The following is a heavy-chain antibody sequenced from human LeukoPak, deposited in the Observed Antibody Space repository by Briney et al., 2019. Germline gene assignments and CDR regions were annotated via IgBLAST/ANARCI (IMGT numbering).Heavy chain of an antibody. CDR3: ARAQLERPLDY. J-gene: IGHJ4*02. V-gene: IGHV4-39*07. Sequence: SETLSLTCTVSGGSVSSNDYFWGWIRQSAAKGLEWIDNPSLKSRLTISIDTSRNQFSLRLSSVTAAGADTAVYYCARAQLERPLDYWGQGTLVTVSS. D-gene: IGHD1-1*01. CDR1: GGSVSSNDYF.